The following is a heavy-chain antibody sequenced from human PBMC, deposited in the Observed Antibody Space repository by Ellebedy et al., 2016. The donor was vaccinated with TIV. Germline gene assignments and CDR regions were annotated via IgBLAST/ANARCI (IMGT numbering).Heavy chain of an antibody. J-gene: IGHJ3*02. CDR3: ATSGIAARPSDDAFDI. V-gene: IGHV5-51*01. Sequence: GESLKISCKSSRYSFTSYWIAWVRQMPGKGLEWMGIIHPGDSDTRYRPSFQGQVTISADKSISTAYLQWSSLKASDTAIYYCATSGIAARPSDDAFDIWGQGTMVTVSS. D-gene: IGHD6-6*01. CDR1: RYSFTSYW. CDR2: IHPGDSDT.